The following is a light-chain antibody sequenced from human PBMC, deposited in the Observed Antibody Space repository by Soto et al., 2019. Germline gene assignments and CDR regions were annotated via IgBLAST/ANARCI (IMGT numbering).Light chain of an antibody. CDR2: EGT. J-gene: IGLJ2*01. Sequence: QSALTQPASVSGSPGQSITISCTGTSRDVETYNLVSWFQQHPGKAPKVIIYEGTKRPSEISNRFSASESDSTASLTISRLQPEDEADYYCISYVGSGARVVFGGGTKLTVL. CDR3: ISYVGSGARVV. CDR1: SRDVETYNL. V-gene: IGLV2-23*01.